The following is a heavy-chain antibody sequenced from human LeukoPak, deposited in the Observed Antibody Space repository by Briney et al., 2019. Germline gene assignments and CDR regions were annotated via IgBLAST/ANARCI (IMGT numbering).Heavy chain of an antibody. D-gene: IGHD5-18*01. CDR3: ASRTPPGDSANSFDY. CDR2: ISSSSSYI. J-gene: IGHJ4*02. CDR1: GFTFSSYW. V-gene: IGHV3-21*01. Sequence: GGSLRLSCAASGFTFSSYWMSWVRQAPGKGLEWVSSISSSSSYIYYADSVKGRFTISRDNAKNSLYLQLNSLRAEDTAVYYCASRTPPGDSANSFDYWGQGTLVTVSS.